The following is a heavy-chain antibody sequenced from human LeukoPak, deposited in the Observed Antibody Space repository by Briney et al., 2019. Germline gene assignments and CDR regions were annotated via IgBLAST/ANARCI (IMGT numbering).Heavy chain of an antibody. Sequence: GGSLRLSCAASGFTFSNYAMHWVRQAPGKGLEWVAVIGDDGSNKYYVDSVKGRFTIYRDNSNNTVYLQMNSLRAEDTAVYYCARVDDLDAFDTWGQGTLVTVSS. CDR2: IGDDGSNK. D-gene: IGHD2-2*03. CDR1: GFTFSNYA. CDR3: ARVDDLDAFDT. V-gene: IGHV3-30*04. J-gene: IGHJ3*02.